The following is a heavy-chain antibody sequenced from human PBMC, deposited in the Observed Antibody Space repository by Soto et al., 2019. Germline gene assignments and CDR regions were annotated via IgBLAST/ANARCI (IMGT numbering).Heavy chain of an antibody. J-gene: IGHJ4*02. Sequence: QVQLVESGGGVVQPGRSLRLSCAASGFTFSSFTMQWVRQAPGKGLEWVAVISYDDGTNKDYADSVKGRFTISRDNPKNTLYLQMNSLRAEDTAVYYCARSIAVAGTPEFDYWGQGTLVTVFS. CDR3: ARSIAVAGTPEFDY. V-gene: IGHV3-30-3*01. D-gene: IGHD6-19*01. CDR2: ISYDDGTNK. CDR1: GFTFSSFT.